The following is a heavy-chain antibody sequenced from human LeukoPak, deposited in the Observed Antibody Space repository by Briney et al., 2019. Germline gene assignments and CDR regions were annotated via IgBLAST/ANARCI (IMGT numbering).Heavy chain of an antibody. D-gene: IGHD3-3*01. CDR3: ARQNDFRLDY. J-gene: IGHJ4*02. Sequence: GGSLRLSCKGSGYTFSSYWIGWVRQMPGKGLERMGIIYPGDSDTRYSPSLQGQVTISVDTSIGTAYLQWSSLKASDTAIYYCARQNDFRLDYWGQGTLVTVSS. CDR1: GYTFSSYW. CDR2: IYPGDSDT. V-gene: IGHV5-51*01.